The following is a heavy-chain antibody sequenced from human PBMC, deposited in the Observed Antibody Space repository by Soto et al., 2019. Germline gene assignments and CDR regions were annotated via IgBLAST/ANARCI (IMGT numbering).Heavy chain of an antibody. CDR1: GYTFTSYY. J-gene: IGHJ4*02. Sequence: ASVKVSCKASGYTFTSYYMHWVRQAPGQGLEWMGIINPSGGSTSYAQKFQGRVTMTRDTSTSTVYMELSSLRSEDTAVYYCARDSISAGYGDYVSYFDYWGQGTLVTVSS. V-gene: IGHV1-46*03. CDR3: ARDSISAGYGDYVSYFDY. D-gene: IGHD4-17*01. CDR2: INPSGGST.